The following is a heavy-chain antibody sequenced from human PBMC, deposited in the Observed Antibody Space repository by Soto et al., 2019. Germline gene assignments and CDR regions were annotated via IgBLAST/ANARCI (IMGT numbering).Heavy chain of an antibody. D-gene: IGHD3-3*01. V-gene: IGHV3-74*01. CDR3: ARSLDYYDFWSGYYTGNQDAFDI. Sequence: GGSLRLSCAASGFTFSSYWMHWVRQAPGKGLVWVSRINSDGSSTRYADSVQGRFTISRDKAKNTLYLQMNSLRAEDTAVYYCARSLDYYDFWSGYYTGNQDAFDIWGQGTMVTVSS. CDR2: INSDGSST. CDR1: GFTFSSYW. J-gene: IGHJ3*02.